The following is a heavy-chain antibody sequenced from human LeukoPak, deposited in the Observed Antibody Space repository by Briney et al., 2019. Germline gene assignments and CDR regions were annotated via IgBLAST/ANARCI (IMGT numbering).Heavy chain of an antibody. V-gene: IGHV4-31*03. CDR1: GGSISSGGYY. J-gene: IGHJ3*02. CDR3: AREERIQAFDI. D-gene: IGHD1-1*01. CDR2: IYYSRST. Sequence: PSETLSLTCTVSGGSISSGGYYWSWIRQHPGKGLEWIGYIYYSRSTYYNPSLKSRVTISVDTSKNQFSLKLSSVTAADTAVYYCAREERIQAFDIWGQGTMVTVSS.